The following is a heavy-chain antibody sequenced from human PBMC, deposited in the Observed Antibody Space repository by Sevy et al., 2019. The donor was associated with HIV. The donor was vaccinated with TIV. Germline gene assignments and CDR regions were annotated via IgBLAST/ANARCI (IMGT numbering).Heavy chain of an antibody. V-gene: IGHV3-9*01. CDR1: GFTFDDYA. CDR3: ATLEYFYDTSGYSSGDY. D-gene: IGHD3-22*01. Sequence: GGSLRLSCAASGFTFDDYAMHWVRQAPGKGLEWVSGISWNSGSIGYADSVKGRFTISRDNAKNSLYLQMNSLRAEDTALSYCATLEYFYDTSGYSSGDYWGQGTLVTVSS. J-gene: IGHJ4*02. CDR2: ISWNSGSI.